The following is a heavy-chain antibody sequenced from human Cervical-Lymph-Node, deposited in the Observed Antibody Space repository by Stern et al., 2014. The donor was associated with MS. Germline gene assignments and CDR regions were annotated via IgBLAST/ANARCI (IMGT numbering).Heavy chain of an antibody. V-gene: IGHV3-74*02. J-gene: IGHJ3*02. CDR1: GFTFSTYW. D-gene: IGHD2-15*01. CDR2: INRDESST. CDR3: ARGVMVAATYAYDI. Sequence: EVQLLASGGGLVQPGGSLRLSCAASGFTFSTYWMHWVRQAPGKGLVWVSRINRDESSTTYADSVKGRFSISRDNDKNTLYLQMNSLRAEDTAVYYCARGVMVAATYAYDIWGQGTMVTISS.